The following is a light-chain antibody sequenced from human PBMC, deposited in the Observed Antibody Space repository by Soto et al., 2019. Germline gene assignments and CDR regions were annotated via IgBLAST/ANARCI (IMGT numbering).Light chain of an antibody. CDR2: AAS. V-gene: IGKV1-6*01. Sequence: AIQVTQSPSSLSASVGDRVTITCRTSQGIRSALGWYQQKPGKVPKPLIYAASTLQSGVPSRFSGSGSGRDFTLTISSLQPEDFATYYCLLDYAYFWAFGQGTKVDIK. CDR1: QGIRSA. J-gene: IGKJ1*01. CDR3: LLDYAYFWA.